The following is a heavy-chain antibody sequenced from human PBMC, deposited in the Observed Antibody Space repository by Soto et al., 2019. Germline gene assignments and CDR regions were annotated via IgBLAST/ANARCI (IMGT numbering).Heavy chain of an antibody. CDR3: AKILYTSSGPFDS. D-gene: IGHD6-6*01. V-gene: IGHV3-30*18. CDR1: GFTFSNYA. J-gene: IGHJ4*02. Sequence: GGSLRLSCAASGFTFSNYAMHWVRQAPGKGLEWVAVITYEGSDEYYADSVKGRFTISRDNSKNTLYLQMNSLSTEDTAVYYCAKILYTSSGPFDSWGQRTLVTVSS. CDR2: ITYEGSDE.